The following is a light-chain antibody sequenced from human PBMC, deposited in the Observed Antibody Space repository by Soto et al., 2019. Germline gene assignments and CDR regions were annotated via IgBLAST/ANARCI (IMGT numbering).Light chain of an antibody. Sequence: DIQMTQSPSSLSASVGDSVTITCQASQDIRKFLNWYQQKPGKAPKLLINDASNLETGVPSRFSGSGSGTDFTFTISSLQPEDIATYYCQHYDNLVTFGPGTKVDIK. CDR1: QDIRKF. V-gene: IGKV1-33*01. J-gene: IGKJ3*01. CDR2: DAS. CDR3: QHYDNLVT.